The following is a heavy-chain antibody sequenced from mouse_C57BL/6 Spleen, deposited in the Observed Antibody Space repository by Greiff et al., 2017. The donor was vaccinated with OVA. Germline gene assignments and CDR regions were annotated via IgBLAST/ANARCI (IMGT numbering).Heavy chain of an antibody. CDR3: ARSVLRLNYAIDY. CDR1: GYAFSSSW. V-gene: IGHV1-82*01. Sequence: QVQLKQSGPELVKPGASVKISCKASGYAFSSSWMNWVKQRPGKGLEWIGRIYPGDGDTNYNGKFKGKATLTADKSSSTAYMQLSSLTSEDSAVYFCARSVLRLNYAIDYWGQGTSVTVSS. CDR2: IYPGDGDT. J-gene: IGHJ4*01. D-gene: IGHD1-1*01.